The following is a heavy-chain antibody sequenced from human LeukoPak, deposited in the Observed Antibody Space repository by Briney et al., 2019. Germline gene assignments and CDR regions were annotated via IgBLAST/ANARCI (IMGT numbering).Heavy chain of an antibody. CDR3: AVMTTVSSRYYYYMDV. CDR1: GFSISTYN. CDR2: ISSSSSTI. V-gene: IGHV3-48*01. J-gene: IGHJ6*03. Sequence: GGSLRLSCAASGFSISTYNINWVRQAPGKGLEWVSYISSSSSTIYYADSVKGRFTISRDNAKKSLYLQMNSLRAEDTAVYYCAVMTTVSSRYYYYMDVWGKGTAVTVSS. D-gene: IGHD4-17*01.